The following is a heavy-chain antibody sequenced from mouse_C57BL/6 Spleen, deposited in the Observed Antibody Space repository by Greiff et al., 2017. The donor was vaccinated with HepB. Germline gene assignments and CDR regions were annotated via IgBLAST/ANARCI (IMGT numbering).Heavy chain of an antibody. CDR2: IDPSDSYT. Sequence: VQLQQPGAELVKPGASVKLSCKASGYTFTSYWMQWVKQRPGQGLEWIGEIDPSDSYTNYNQKFKGKATLTVDTSSSTAYMQLSSLTSEDSAVYYGARCWTLYYFDYWGQGTTLTVSS. CDR1: GYTFTSYW. V-gene: IGHV1-50*01. CDR3: ARCWTLYYFDY. J-gene: IGHJ2*01.